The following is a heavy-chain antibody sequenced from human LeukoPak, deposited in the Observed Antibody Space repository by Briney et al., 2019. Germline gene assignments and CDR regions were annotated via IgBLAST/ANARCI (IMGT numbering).Heavy chain of an antibody. CDR3: ARVTYYGSGSYGGYFDL. D-gene: IGHD3-10*01. J-gene: IGHJ2*01. Sequence: SQTLSLTCAVSGGSISSGGYSWSWIRQPPGKGLEWIGYIYHSGSTYYNPSLKSRVTISVDRSKNQFSLKLSSVTAADTAVYYCARVTYYGSGSYGGYFDLWGRGTLVTVSS. V-gene: IGHV4-30-2*01. CDR1: GGSISSGGYS. CDR2: IYHSGST.